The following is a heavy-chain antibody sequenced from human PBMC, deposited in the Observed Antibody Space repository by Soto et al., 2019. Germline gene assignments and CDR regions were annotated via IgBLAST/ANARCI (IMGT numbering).Heavy chain of an antibody. J-gene: IGHJ4*02. V-gene: IGHV4-39*01. CDR1: GGPISSSGHF. CDR3: ARRVYSGSGRDYFDN. CDR2: IYYSGTT. D-gene: IGHD1-26*01. Sequence: SETLSLTCSVSGGPISSSGHFWAWIRQPPGKGLEWLATIYYSGTTYYNPSLKSRHTISVDTSKKQFSLKLSSVTAADTAGYYCARRVYSGSGRDYFDNWGQGSLVTVSS.